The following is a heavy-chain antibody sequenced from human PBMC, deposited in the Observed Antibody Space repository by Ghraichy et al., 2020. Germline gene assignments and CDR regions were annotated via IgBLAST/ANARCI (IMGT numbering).Heavy chain of an antibody. Sequence: SETLSLTCTVSGGSISSYYWSWIRQPPGKGLEWIGYIYYSGSTNYNPSLKSRVTISVDTSKNQFSLKLSSVTAADTAVYYCARSRYYDFWSGYLVPGYGMDVWGQWTTVTVSS. V-gene: IGHV4-59*01. D-gene: IGHD3-3*01. J-gene: IGHJ6*02. CDR2: IYYSGST. CDR1: GGSISSYY. CDR3: ARSRYYDFWSGYLVPGYGMDV.